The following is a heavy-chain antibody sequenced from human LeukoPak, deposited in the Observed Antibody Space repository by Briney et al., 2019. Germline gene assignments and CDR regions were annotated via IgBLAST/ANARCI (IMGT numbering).Heavy chain of an antibody. CDR1: GGSINRYY. V-gene: IGHV4-59*01. Sequence: SETLSLTCTVSGGSINRYYWSWIRQPPGKGLEWIGYIYDSGSTNYNPSLKSRVTILVDTSKNQFSLKLSSVTAADTAVYYCARGVTGRDYYYMDVWGKGTTVTVSS. D-gene: IGHD3-9*01. CDR2: IYDSGST. CDR3: ARGVTGRDYYYMDV. J-gene: IGHJ6*03.